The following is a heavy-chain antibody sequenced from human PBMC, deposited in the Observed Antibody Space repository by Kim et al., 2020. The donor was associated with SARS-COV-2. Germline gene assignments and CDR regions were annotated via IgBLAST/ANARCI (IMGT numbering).Heavy chain of an antibody. CDR2: ISSSGSTI. Sequence: GGSLRLSCAASGFTFSDYYMSWIRQAPGKGLEWVSYISSSGSTIYYADSVKGRFTISRDNAKNSLYLHMNSLRAEDTAVYYCARAAEAAASPYYYYGMDVWGQGTTVTVSS. V-gene: IGHV3-11*01. D-gene: IGHD6-13*01. CDR1: GFTFSDYY. J-gene: IGHJ6*02. CDR3: ARAAEAAASPYYYYGMDV.